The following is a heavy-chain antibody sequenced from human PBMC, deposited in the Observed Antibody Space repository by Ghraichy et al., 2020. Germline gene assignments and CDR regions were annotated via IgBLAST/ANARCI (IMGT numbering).Heavy chain of an antibody. D-gene: IGHD3-3*01. J-gene: IGHJ6*02. CDR2: FDPEDGET. CDR1: GYTLTELS. Sequence: ASVKVSCKVSGYTLTELSMHWVRQAPGKGLEWMGGFDPEDGETIYAQKFQGRVTMTEDTSTDTAYMELSSLRSEDTAVYYCATAGNGGFWSGYYMDVWGQGTTVTVSS. CDR3: ATAGNGGFWSGYYMDV. V-gene: IGHV1-24*01.